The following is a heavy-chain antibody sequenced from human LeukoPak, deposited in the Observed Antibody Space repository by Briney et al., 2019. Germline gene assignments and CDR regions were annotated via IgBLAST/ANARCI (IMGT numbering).Heavy chain of an antibody. CDR3: ERDGGRVRYFDWLLSRIDAFDI. V-gene: IGHV1-18*01. CDR2: ISAYNGNT. J-gene: IGHJ3*02. CDR1: GYTFTSYG. D-gene: IGHD3-9*01. Sequence: ASVKVSCKASGYTFTSYGISWVRQAPGQGLEWMGWISAYNGNTNHAQKLQGRVTMTTDTSTSTAYMELRSLRSDDTAVYYCERDGGRVRYFDWLLSRIDAFDIWGQGTMVTVSS.